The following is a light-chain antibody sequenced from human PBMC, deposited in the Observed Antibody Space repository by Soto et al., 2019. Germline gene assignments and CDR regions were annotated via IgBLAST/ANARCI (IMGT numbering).Light chain of an antibody. CDR1: SSDLGAYNR. CDR3: SSYTSSRTLV. CDR2: EVS. J-gene: IGLJ2*01. Sequence: LTKPASVSGSPGQSITISCTGTSSDLGAYNRVSWYQQHSGEAPKIMIYEVSNRPSGVSNRFSGSKSGNTASLTISGLQADDEADYYCSSYTSSRTLVFGGGTKVTVL. V-gene: IGLV2-14*01.